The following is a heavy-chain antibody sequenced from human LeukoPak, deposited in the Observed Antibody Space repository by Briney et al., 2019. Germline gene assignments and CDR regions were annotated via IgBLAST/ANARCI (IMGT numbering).Heavy chain of an antibody. CDR1: GGTFSSYA. D-gene: IGHD6-13*01. Sequence: GSSVKVSCKASGGTFSSYAISWVRQAPGQGLEWMGGIIPIFGTANYAQKFQGRVTITADESTSTAYMELSSLRSEDTAVYYCARVFWAAAAHFDYWGQGTLVTVSS. CDR3: ARVFWAAAAHFDY. J-gene: IGHJ4*02. CDR2: IIPIFGTA. V-gene: IGHV1-69*01.